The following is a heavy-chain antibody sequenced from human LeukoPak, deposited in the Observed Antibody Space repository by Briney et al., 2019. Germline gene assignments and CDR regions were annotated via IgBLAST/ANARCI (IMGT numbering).Heavy chain of an antibody. V-gene: IGHV4-34*01. CDR3: ASLIRDY. J-gene: IGHJ4*02. CDR2: INHSGST. Sequence: SSETLSLTCPVYGGSFSGYYWSWIRQPPGKGLEWIGEINHSGSTNYNPSLKSRVTISVDTSKNQFSLKLSSVTAADTAVYYCASLIRDYWGQGTLVTVSS. CDR1: GGSFSGYY. D-gene: IGHD2/OR15-2a*01.